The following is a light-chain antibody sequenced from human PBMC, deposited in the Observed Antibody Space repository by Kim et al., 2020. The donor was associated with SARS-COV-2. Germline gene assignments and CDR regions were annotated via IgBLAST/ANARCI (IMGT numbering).Light chain of an antibody. J-gene: IGLJ3*02. Sequence: QTATLTCTGNNNDVGSQGATWLQQHQGHPPKLLSYRNNDRPSGISERFSASRSGDTASLTISGLQPEDEADYYCSAWDSRLTVWVFGGGTQLTVL. CDR1: NNDVGSQG. V-gene: IGLV10-54*04. CDR2: RNN. CDR3: SAWDSRLTVWV.